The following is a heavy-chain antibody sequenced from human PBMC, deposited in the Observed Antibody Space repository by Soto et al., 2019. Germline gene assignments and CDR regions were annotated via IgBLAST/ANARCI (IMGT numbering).Heavy chain of an antibody. Sequence: QVQLVESGGGVVQPGRSLRLSCAASGFTFSSYGVHWVRQAPGKGLEWVAVISYDGSNKYYADSVKGRFTISRDNSKNTLYLQMNSLRAEDTAVYYCAKDSRNYGQPGTLDYWGQGTLVTVSS. CDR3: AKDSRNYGQPGTLDY. CDR1: GFTFSSYG. J-gene: IGHJ4*02. V-gene: IGHV3-30*18. CDR2: ISYDGSNK. D-gene: IGHD3-10*01.